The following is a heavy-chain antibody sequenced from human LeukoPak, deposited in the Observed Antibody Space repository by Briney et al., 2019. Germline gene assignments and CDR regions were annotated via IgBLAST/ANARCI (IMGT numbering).Heavy chain of an antibody. V-gene: IGHV3-21*01. CDR3: PRALMEPPNYYDRCGYYGY. Sequence: VGCLRLSCAASGFTFSSYSMNWVRQAPGKGLEWVSSISRSSPYIYYADSVKGRFTISRDNAKNSLYLQMNSLRAEDTAVYYCPRALMEPPNYYDRCGYYGYWGQGTLVTVSS. CDR2: ISRSSPYI. J-gene: IGHJ4*02. D-gene: IGHD3-22*01. CDR1: GFTFSSYS.